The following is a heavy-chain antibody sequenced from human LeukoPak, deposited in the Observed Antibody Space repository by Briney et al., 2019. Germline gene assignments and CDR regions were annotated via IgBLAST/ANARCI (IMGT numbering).Heavy chain of an antibody. CDR1: GFTFSDYY. V-gene: IGHV3-11*06. J-gene: IGHJ4*02. CDR2: ISSSSSYT. D-gene: IGHD2-15*01. Sequence: PGGSLRLSCAASGFTFSDYYMSWIRQAPGKGLEWVSYISSSSSYTNYADSVKGRFTISRDNAKNSLYLQMNSLRAEDTAVHYCARDCGGSCFMPDFDYWGQGTLVTVSS. CDR3: ARDCGGSCFMPDFDY.